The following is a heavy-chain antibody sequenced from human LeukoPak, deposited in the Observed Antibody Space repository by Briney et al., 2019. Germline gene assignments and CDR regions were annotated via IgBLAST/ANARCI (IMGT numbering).Heavy chain of an antibody. CDR2: IKEDGSDK. CDR1: GFSFSSYN. CDR3: AKGDLPLLYGGAFDS. V-gene: IGHV3-7*01. Sequence: PGGSLRLSCAASGFSFSSYNMDWVRQAPGKGLEWVANIKEDGSDKNYVESMKGRYTISRDNAQNSLYLQMNRLGVEDTAVYYCAKGDLPLLYGGAFDSWGQGTLVTVSS. D-gene: IGHD1-26*01. J-gene: IGHJ4*02.